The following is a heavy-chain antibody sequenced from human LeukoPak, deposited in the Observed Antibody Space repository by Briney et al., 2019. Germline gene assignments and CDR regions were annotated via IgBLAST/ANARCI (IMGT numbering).Heavy chain of an antibody. D-gene: IGHD1-1*01. Sequence: SETLSLTCAVYGGSFSGYYWSWIRQPPGNWLEWIGEINHSGSTNYNSSLMSRVTISVDTSKNHFSLKLSSVTAADTAVYYCARGRDAWKVGSYGMDVWGQGTTVTVSS. CDR2: INHSGST. J-gene: IGHJ6*02. CDR1: GGSFSGYY. V-gene: IGHV4-34*01. CDR3: ARGRDAWKVGSYGMDV.